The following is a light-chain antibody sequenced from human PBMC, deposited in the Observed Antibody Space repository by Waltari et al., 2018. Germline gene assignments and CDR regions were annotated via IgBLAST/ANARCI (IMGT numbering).Light chain of an antibody. V-gene: IGLV1-44*01. CDR3: AACASILFNWV. J-gene: IGLJ3*02. CDR2: NND. CDR1: SSNSGTNT. Sequence: SALTPPPSTSEAPGQRVSIACSGASSNSGTNTVSWYRHLPGTATKLLIYNNDQRPSGAPVPVSCSESGPSASLALNVLEPEDEADYYCAACASILFNWVFGIGTKLTVL.